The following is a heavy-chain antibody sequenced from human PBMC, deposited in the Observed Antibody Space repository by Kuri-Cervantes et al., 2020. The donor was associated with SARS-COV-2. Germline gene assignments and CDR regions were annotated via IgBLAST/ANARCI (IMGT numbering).Heavy chain of an antibody. D-gene: IGHD2-21*01. Sequence: GESLKISCAASGFTFSSYSMHWVRQAPGKGLEWVAVISYDGSNKYYADSVKGRFTISRDNSKNTLYLQMNSLRAEDTAVYYCARDGRGDSASRAAFDIWGQGPMVTVS. J-gene: IGHJ3*02. CDR2: ISYDGSNK. CDR3: ARDGRGDSASRAAFDI. CDR1: GFTFSSYS. V-gene: IGHV3-30*03.